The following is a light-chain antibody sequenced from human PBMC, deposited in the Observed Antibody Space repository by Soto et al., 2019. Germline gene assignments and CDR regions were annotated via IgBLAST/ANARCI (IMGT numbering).Light chain of an antibody. V-gene: IGLV2-14*01. Sequence: QSVLTQPSSVSGSPGQSITISCTGTSRGVGGYNYVSLYQQHPGKAPKHMIYEVRNRPSGVSNSFSGSKSGNTASLTISGLQAEDEADYYCSSYTSSSTLVFGGGTQLTVL. J-gene: IGLJ2*01. CDR2: EVR. CDR1: SRGVGGYNY. CDR3: SSYTSSSTLV.